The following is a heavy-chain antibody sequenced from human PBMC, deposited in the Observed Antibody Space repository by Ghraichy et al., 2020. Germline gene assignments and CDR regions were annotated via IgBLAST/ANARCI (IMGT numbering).Heavy chain of an antibody. CDR3: TTARYYDFVGPYHFYYMDV. D-gene: IGHD3-3*01. CDR2: IKTKTDGGTT. V-gene: IGHV3-15*07. CDR1: DFTFNNAW. Sequence: GGSLRLSCVASDFTFNNAWMNWVRQAPGKGLEWVGRIKTKTDGGTTDYATPVKGRFTISRDDSKDTLYLQMNSLKTEDTAVYYCTTARYYDFVGPYHFYYMDVWGKGTTVTVSS. J-gene: IGHJ6*03.